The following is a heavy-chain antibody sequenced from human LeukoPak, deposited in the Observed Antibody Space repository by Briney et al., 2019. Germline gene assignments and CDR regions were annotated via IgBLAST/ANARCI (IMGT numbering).Heavy chain of an antibody. J-gene: IGHJ6*02. D-gene: IGHD2-15*01. Sequence: SETLSLTCTVSGGSISSGGYYWSWIRQHPGKGLEWIGYIYYSGSTYYNPSLKSRVTISVDTSKNQFSLKLSSVTAADTAVYYCARACGGGSCYYYYGMDVWGQETTVTVSS. V-gene: IGHV4-31*03. CDR2: IYYSGST. CDR1: GGSISSGGYY. CDR3: ARACGGGSCYYYYGMDV.